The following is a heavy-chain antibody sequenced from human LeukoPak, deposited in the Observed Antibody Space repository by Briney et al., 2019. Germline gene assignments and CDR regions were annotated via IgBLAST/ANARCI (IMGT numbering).Heavy chain of an antibody. CDR2: IYYSGST. CDR1: GYSISSGYY. D-gene: IGHD3-10*01. J-gene: IGHJ4*02. V-gene: IGHV4-61*01. Sequence: SETLSLTCSVAGYSISSGYYWGWIRQPPGKGLEWIGYIYYSGSTNYNPSLKSRVTISVDTSKNQFSLKLSSVTAADTAVYYCARENYYGSGSYGDYFEYWGRGTLVTVSS. CDR3: ARENYYGSGSYGDYFEY.